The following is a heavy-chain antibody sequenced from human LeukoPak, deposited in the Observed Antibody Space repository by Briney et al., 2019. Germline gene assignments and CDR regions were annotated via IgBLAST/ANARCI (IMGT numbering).Heavy chain of an antibody. V-gene: IGHV3-23*01. CDR2: ISGSGGST. Sequence: GESLRLSCLTSGFTVSSDYMSWVRQSQGKGLEWVSAISGSGGSTYYADSVKGRFTISRDNSKNTLYLQMNSLRAEDTAVYYCAKRLTDYGDWYYFDYRGQGTLVTVSS. CDR1: GFTVSSDY. CDR3: AKRLTDYGDWYYFDY. D-gene: IGHD4-17*01. J-gene: IGHJ4*02.